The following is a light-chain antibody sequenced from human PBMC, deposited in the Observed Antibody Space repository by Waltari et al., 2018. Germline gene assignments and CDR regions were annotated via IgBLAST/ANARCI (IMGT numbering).Light chain of an antibody. J-gene: IGKJ1*01. CDR1: QSVLYSSNNKNY. CDR3: HQYYSTLQT. V-gene: IGKV4-1*01. CDR2: WAS. Sequence: DIVMAQSPDSLAVSLGERATLNCKSSQSVLYSSNNKNYLAWYQPKPGQPPKLLIYWASTRESGVPDRFSGSGSGTDFTLTISSLQAEDVAVYYCHQYYSTLQTFGQGTKVEIK.